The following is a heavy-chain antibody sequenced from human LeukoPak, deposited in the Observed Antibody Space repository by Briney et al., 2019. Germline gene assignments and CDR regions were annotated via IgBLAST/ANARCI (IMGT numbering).Heavy chain of an antibody. CDR3: ARHVYYYGMDV. V-gene: IGHV3-30-3*01. Sequence: GGSLRLSCAASGFTFSSYWMTWVRQAPGKGLEWVAVISYDGSNKYYADSVKGRFTISRDNSKNTLYLQMNSLRAEDTAVYYCARHVYYYGMDVWGQGTTVTVSS. J-gene: IGHJ6*02. CDR2: ISYDGSNK. CDR1: GFTFSSYW.